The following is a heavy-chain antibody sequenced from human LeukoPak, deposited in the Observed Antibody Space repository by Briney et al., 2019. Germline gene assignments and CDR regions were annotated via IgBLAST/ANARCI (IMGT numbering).Heavy chain of an antibody. Sequence: GASVKVSCKASGYTFTGYYMHWVGQAPGQGLEWMGWISAYNGNTNYAQKLQGRVTMTTDTSTSTAYMELRSLRSDDTAVYYCARSTWEPPEYWGQGTLVTVSS. CDR1: GYTFTGYY. V-gene: IGHV1-18*04. CDR2: ISAYNGNT. CDR3: ARSTWEPPEY. J-gene: IGHJ4*02. D-gene: IGHD1-26*01.